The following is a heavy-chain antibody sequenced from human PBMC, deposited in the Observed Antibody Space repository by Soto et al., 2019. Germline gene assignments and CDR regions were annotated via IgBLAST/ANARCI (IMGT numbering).Heavy chain of an antibody. CDR3: ARDYAFDL. CDR1: GFTFSDYQ. Sequence: QVPLVESGGGLVKPGGSLRLSCAASGFTFSDYQMTWIRQSPGKGLEWISYISSGGSTKYYADSVKGRFTVSRDNAKNSLFLQMNNLRAEDTAMYYCARDYAFDLWGQGTMVSVST. J-gene: IGHJ3*01. CDR2: ISSGGSTK. V-gene: IGHV3-11*01.